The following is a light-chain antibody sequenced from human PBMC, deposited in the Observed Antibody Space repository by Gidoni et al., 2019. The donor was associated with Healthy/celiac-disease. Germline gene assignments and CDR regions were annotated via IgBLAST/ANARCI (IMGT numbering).Light chain of an antibody. CDR2: GNS. CDR1: SSNIGAGDA. V-gene: IGLV1-40*01. J-gene: IGLJ1*01. CDR3: QSYDISLSGYV. Sequence: QAVLTQPHSVSGAPGQRVTISCTGSSSNIGAGDAVHWYQQLPGPAPNLLIYGNSNRPSGVPDRFSGSKSGTSASLAITGLQAEDEADYYCQSYDISLSGYVFGTGTKVTVL.